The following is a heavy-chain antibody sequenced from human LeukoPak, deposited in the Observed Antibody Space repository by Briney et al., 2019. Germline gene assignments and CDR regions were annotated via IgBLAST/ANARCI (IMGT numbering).Heavy chain of an antibody. D-gene: IGHD4-17*01. CDR3: ARDHGDPYHFDY. J-gene: IGHJ4*02. Sequence: PGRSLRLSCAASGFTFSSYRMQWVRQAPGKGREGVADIWYDGSNKYKADSVKGRFTISRDNSKNTLYLKMNSLRAEDTAVYYCARDHGDPYHFDYWGQGTLVTVSS. V-gene: IGHV3-33*01. CDR1: GFTFSSYR. CDR2: IWYDGSNK.